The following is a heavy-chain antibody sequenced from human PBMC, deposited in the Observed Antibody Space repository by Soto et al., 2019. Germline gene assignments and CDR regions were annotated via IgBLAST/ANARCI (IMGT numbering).Heavy chain of an antibody. J-gene: IGHJ3*02. CDR3: ARETVTNHDAFEI. Sequence: PGGSLRLSCAASGFTFSSYAMHWVRQAPGKGLEWVAVISYDGSNKYYADSVKGRFTISRDNSKNTLYLQMNSLRAGDTAVYYCARETVTNHDAFEIWGQGTMVTVSS. CDR1: GFTFSSYA. V-gene: IGHV3-30-3*01. D-gene: IGHD4-17*01. CDR2: ISYDGSNK.